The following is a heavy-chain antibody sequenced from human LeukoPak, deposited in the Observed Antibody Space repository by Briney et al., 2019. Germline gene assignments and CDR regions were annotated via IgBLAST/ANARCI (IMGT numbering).Heavy chain of an antibody. J-gene: IGHJ6*03. Sequence: GGSLRLSCAASGFTVSSNYMNWVRQAPGKGLEWVSSISSSSSYIYYADSVKGRFTISRDNAKNSLYLQMYSLRAEDTAVYYCATLGGGYYYYYYMDVWGKGTTVTVSS. CDR1: GFTVSSNY. D-gene: IGHD3-10*01. V-gene: IGHV3-21*01. CDR3: ATLGGGYYYYYYMDV. CDR2: ISSSSSYI.